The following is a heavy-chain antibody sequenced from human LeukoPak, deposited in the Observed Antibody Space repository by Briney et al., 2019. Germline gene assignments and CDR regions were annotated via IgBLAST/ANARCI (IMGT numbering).Heavy chain of an antibody. CDR1: GGSISSYY. CDR2: IYTSGST. J-gene: IGHJ5*02. Sequence: SETLSLTCTVSGGSISSYYWSWMRQPAGKRLEWIGRIYTSGSTNYNPSLKSRVTMSVDTSKNQFSLKLSSVTAADTAVYYCVREGIAAAGRGDWFDPWGQGTLVTVSS. CDR3: VREGIAAAGRGDWFDP. V-gene: IGHV4-4*07. D-gene: IGHD6-13*01.